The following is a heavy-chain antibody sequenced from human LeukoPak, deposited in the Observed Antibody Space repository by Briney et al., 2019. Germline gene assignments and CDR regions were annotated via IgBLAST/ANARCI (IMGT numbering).Heavy chain of an antibody. V-gene: IGHV3-21*01. Sequence: GGSLRLSCAASGLTFSDYSMNWVRQAPGKGLEWVSSINPTGTSIYYADAVKGRFTISRDNARSSLYLQMNSLRAEDTAVYYCVRLRMNSDRSAYYYFYDYWGQGILVTVSS. J-gene: IGHJ4*02. CDR1: GLTFSDYS. CDR2: INPTGTSI. CDR3: VRLRMNSDRSAYYYFYDY. D-gene: IGHD3-22*01.